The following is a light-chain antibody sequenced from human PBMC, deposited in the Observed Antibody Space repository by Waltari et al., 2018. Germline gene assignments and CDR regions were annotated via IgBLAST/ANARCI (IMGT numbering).Light chain of an antibody. CDR2: DIN. Sequence: QSALTQPRSVSGSPGQSVTISCPGTSSDVGANNFFSWYQHHPDKAPKLIIYDINKRPSGVPDRFSGSKSGNTASLTISGLQAEDEADYYCCSCVGRNIYWVFGGGTKLTVL. V-gene: IGLV2-11*01. CDR3: CSCVGRNIYWV. J-gene: IGLJ3*02. CDR1: SSDVGANNF.